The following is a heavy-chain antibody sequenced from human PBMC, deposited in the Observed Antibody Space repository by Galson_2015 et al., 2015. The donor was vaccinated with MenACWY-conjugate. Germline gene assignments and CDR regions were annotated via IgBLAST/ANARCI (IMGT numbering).Heavy chain of an antibody. CDR3: AKDGMNGLGMVGYVDN. J-gene: IGHJ4*01. D-gene: IGHD3/OR15-3a*01. Sequence: SLRLSCAASGLNLNFYALNWVRQAPGKGLEWVAGISYDGSDKYYADSVRGRFTISRDNSKKTMYLQMNSLRVEDTAVYHCAKDGMNGLGMVGYVDNWGRGTLVTVAS. V-gene: IGHV3-30*18. CDR1: GLNLNFYA. CDR2: ISYDGSDK.